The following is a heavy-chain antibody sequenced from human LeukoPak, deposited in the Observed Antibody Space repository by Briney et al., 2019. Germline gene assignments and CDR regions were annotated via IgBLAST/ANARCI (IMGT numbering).Heavy chain of an antibody. CDR3: AIDRYSSGWYTFDI. J-gene: IGHJ4*02. CDR1: GFTFSNFG. Sequence: GGSLSLSCAASGFTFSNFGINWVRQAPGQGLEWVSSISSSSSYISYADSVKGRFTISRDNAKNSLDLQMNSLRAEDTAVYYCAIDRYSSGWYTFDIWGQGTMITVSS. CDR2: ISSSSSYI. D-gene: IGHD6-19*01. V-gene: IGHV3-21*01.